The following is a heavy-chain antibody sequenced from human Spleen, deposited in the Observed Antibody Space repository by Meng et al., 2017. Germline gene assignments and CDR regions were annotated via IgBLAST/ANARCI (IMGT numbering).Heavy chain of an antibody. V-gene: IGHV1-2*06. CDR1: GYNFPDYY. CDR2: INPKSGDT. CDR3: ARVRMVRGVIADY. Sequence: ASVKVSCKPSGYNFPDYYIHWVRRAPGQGLEWMGRINPKSGDTHYAQKFQARVTMTGDTSISTAYMELSGLRSDDTAMYYCARVRMVRGVIADYWGQGTLVTVSS. D-gene: IGHD3-10*01. J-gene: IGHJ4*02.